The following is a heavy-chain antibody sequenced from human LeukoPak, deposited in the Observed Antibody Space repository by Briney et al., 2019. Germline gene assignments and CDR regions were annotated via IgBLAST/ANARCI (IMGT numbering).Heavy chain of an antibody. Sequence: GGSLRLSCAASGFTFSSYWMTWVRQAPGKGLEWVANIKHNGDELNYVDSVEDRFTISRDNAKNSLYLHMTSLGAEDTAVYYCARELRTFDSWGQGTLVTVSS. CDR3: ARELRTFDS. V-gene: IGHV3-7*01. CDR1: GFTFSSYW. J-gene: IGHJ4*02. CDR2: IKHNGDEL. D-gene: IGHD3-16*01.